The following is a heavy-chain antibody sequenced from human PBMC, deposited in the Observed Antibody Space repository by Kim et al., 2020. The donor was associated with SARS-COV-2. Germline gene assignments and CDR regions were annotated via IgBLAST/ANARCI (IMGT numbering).Heavy chain of an antibody. J-gene: IGHJ4*02. CDR1: GFTFSSYW. V-gene: IGHV3-7*01. Sequence: GGSLRLSCAASGFTFSSYWMSWVRQAPGKGLEWVANIKQDGSEKYYVDSVKGRFTISRDNAKNSLYLQMNSLRAEDTAVYYCAREWSSGWYRGVFDYWGQGTLVTVSS. D-gene: IGHD6-19*01. CDR2: IKQDGSEK. CDR3: AREWSSGWYRGVFDY.